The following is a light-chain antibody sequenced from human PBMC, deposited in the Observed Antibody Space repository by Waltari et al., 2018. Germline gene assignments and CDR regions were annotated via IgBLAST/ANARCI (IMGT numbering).Light chain of an antibody. J-gene: IGKJ1*01. CDR2: GAS. V-gene: IGKV3-20*01. CDR1: QRVGRS. CDR3: QHYVRLPAT. Sequence: EIVLTQSPGTLSLSPGARATLSCRASQRVGRSLAWYQQKPGQAPRLLIYGASNRAPGSPDRFSGSGSGTDFSLTISRLEPEDFGLYSCQHYVRLPATFGQGTKVEIK.